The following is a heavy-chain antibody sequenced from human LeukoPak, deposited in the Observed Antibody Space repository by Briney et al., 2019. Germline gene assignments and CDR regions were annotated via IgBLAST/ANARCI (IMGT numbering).Heavy chain of an antibody. D-gene: IGHD6-6*01. J-gene: IGHJ6*02. Sequence: PGGSLRLSCAASGFTFSSYWMSWVRQAPGKGLEWVANIKQDGSEKYYVDSVKGRFTISRDNAKNSLYLQMNSLRAEDTAVYYCARFSRSSSLNYYYGMDVWGQGTTVTVSS. V-gene: IGHV3-7*03. CDR3: ARFSRSSSLNYYYGMDV. CDR2: IKQDGSEK. CDR1: GFTFSSYW.